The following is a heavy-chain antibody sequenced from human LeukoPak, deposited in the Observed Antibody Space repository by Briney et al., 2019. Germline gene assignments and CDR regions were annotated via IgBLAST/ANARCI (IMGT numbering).Heavy chain of an antibody. V-gene: IGHV3-66*01. CDR3: ARWSGNYYDSSGYSPPHDAFDI. CDR2: IYIGGST. Sequence: GGSLRLSCAASGFTVSSNYMSWVRQAPGKGVEWVSVIYIGGSTYYADSVKGRFTIPRDNSKNMLYLQMNSLRAEDTAVYYCARWSGNYYDSSGYSPPHDAFDIWGQGTMVTVSS. CDR1: GFTVSSNY. D-gene: IGHD3-22*01. J-gene: IGHJ3*02.